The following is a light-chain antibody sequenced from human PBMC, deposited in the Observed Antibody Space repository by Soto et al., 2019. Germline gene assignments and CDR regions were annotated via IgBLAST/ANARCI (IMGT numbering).Light chain of an antibody. CDR3: SSYGGSNIPLYV. CDR2: EVD. J-gene: IGLJ1*01. Sequence: QSALTQPPSASGSPGQSLTISCAGTGSDVGAYKYVCWYQQHPGKAPKLIIYEVDKRPSGVPDRFSGSKSGNTASLTVSGLQAEDEADYYCSSYGGSNIPLYVFGTGTKVTVL. V-gene: IGLV2-8*01. CDR1: GSDVGAYKY.